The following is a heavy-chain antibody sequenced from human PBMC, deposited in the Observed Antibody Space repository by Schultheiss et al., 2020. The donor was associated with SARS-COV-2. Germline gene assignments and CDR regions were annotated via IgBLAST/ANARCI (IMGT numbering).Heavy chain of an antibody. Sequence: GGSLRLSCAASGFTFSTYWMSWVRQAPGKGLEWVSRINRDGSGTNYADSVKGRFTISRDNARNSVFLQMNGLRGEDTAVYYCARDGYRRPDSWGQGTLVTVAS. V-gene: IGHV3-74*01. D-gene: IGHD5-24*01. CDR3: ARDGYRRPDS. J-gene: IGHJ4*02. CDR1: GFTFSTYW. CDR2: INRDGSGT.